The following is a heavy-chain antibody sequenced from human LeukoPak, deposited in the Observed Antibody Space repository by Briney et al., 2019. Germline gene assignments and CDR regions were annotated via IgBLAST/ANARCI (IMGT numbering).Heavy chain of an antibody. D-gene: IGHD2-21*02. V-gene: IGHV4-61*02. CDR1: GGSISSGSYY. J-gene: IGHJ4*02. CDR3: ARGHFDWPNSVVTAPIGFDY. CDR2: IYTSGGT. Sequence: PSETLSLTCTVSGGSISSGSYYWSWIRQPAGKGLEWIGRIYTSGGTNYNPSLKSRVTISVDTSKNQFSLKLSSVTAADTAVYYCARGHFDWPNSVVTAPIGFDYWGQGTLVTVSS.